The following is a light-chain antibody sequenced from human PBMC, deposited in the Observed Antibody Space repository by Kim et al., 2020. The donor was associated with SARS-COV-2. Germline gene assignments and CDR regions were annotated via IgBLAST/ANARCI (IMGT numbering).Light chain of an antibody. V-gene: IGLV2-23*02. CDR3: CSCAGSSILYV. CDR2: EVS. CDR1: SSDVGSYNR. J-gene: IGLJ1*01. Sequence: QSITISCTVTSSDVGSYNRVSWYQQHPGKAPKLRLYEVSKRPSEVSNRFSGSKSGNTASLTISGLQAEDEADYYCCSCAGSSILYVFGTGTKVTVL.